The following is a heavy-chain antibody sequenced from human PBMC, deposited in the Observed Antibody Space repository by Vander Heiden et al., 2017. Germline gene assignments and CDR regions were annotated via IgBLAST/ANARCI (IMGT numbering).Heavy chain of an antibody. Sequence: QVQLVQSGAEVKKPGASVKVSCKPSGYSFMSYGITWVRQAPGQGLEWVGWISGNTGKTDYAQNVQGRVTMTIETSTTTAYMELKSLRSDDTAVYYCARGGAEGDLPFDHWGQGTLVAVSS. CDR2: ISGNTGKT. CDR3: ARGGAEGDLPFDH. V-gene: IGHV1-18*01. D-gene: IGHD2-21*02. CDR1: GYSFMSYG. J-gene: IGHJ4*02.